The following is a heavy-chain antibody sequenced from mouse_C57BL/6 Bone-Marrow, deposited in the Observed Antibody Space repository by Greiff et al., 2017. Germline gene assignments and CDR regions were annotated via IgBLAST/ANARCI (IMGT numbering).Heavy chain of an antibody. Sequence: QVQLQQSGAELARPGASVKLSCKASGYTFTSYGISWVKQRTGQGLEWIGEIYPRSGNTYYNEKFKGKATLTADKSASTAYMELRSLTSEDAAVDFCARRDYDYDGWYLDVWGTGTTVTVSS. CDR2: IYPRSGNT. J-gene: IGHJ1*03. D-gene: IGHD2-4*01. CDR3: ARRDYDYDGWYLDV. CDR1: GYTFTSYG. V-gene: IGHV1-81*01.